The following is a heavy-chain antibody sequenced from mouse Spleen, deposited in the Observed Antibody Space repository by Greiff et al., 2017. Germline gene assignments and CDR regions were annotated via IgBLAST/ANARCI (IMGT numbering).Heavy chain of an antibody. CDR3: AREGIPGAY. J-gene: IGHJ3*01. CDR2: IDPSDSYT. Sequence: QVQLQQSGAELVMPGASVKLSCKASGYTFTSYWMHWVKQRPGQGLEWIGEIDPSDSYTNYNQKFKGKATLTVDKSSSTAYMQLSSLTSEDSAVYYCAREGIPGAYWGQGTLVTVSA. CDR1: GYTFTSYW. V-gene: IGHV1-69*01.